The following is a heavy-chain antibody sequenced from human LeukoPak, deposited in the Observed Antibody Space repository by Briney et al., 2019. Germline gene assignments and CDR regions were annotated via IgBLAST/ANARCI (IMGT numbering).Heavy chain of an antibody. D-gene: IGHD4-17*01. CDR3: AKDYDYGFDY. J-gene: IGHJ4*02. CDR1: GLTFDDYA. Sequence: GRSLRLSCAASGLTFDDYAMHWVRQAPGKGLEWVSGISWNIDNIDYADSVRGRFTISRDNAKNSLYLQMNSLRAEDTALYYCAKDYDYGFDYWGQGTLVTVSS. CDR2: ISWNIDNI. V-gene: IGHV3-9*01.